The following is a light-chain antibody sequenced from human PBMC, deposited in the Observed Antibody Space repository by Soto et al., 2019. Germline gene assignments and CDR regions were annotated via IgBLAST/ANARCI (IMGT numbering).Light chain of an antibody. Sequence: SYELTQPPSVSVSPGQTASITCSGDKLADKDASWYHQKPGQSPVLVIYQDNKRPSGIPERFSGSNSGNTATLTISGTQTMDEADYYCQTWDSSTVIFGGGTKLTVL. CDR2: QDN. V-gene: IGLV3-1*01. CDR1: KLADKD. CDR3: QTWDSSTVI. J-gene: IGLJ2*01.